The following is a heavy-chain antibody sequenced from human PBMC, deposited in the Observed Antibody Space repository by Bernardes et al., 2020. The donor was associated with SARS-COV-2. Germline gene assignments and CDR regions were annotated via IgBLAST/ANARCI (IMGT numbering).Heavy chain of an antibody. J-gene: IGHJ4*02. Sequence: GGSLRLSCAASGFSVSAYWMHWVRQVPGQGLVWVSRINEDGSVINYADSVKGRFTIFRDIADNTLYLQMNSLRAEDTAIYYCARDFGGNYDYWGQGTLVSVS. CDR2: INEDGSVI. CDR3: ARDFGGNYDY. D-gene: IGHD2-15*01. V-gene: IGHV3-74*01. CDR1: GFSVSAYW.